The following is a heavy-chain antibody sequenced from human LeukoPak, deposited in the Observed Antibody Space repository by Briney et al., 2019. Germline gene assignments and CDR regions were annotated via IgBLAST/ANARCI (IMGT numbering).Heavy chain of an antibody. J-gene: IGHJ4*02. CDR1: GFTFSDYG. D-gene: IGHD3-22*01. CDR2: IRNDGSNY. Sequence: GGSLRLSCAAYGFTFSDYGMHWVRQAPGKGLEWVAFIRNDGSNYYHADSVKGRFTISRDNSKNTLYLQMNSLRAEDTAVYYCAKSADSSGYWTYYFDYWGQGTLVTVSS. V-gene: IGHV3-30*02. CDR3: AKSADSSGYWTYYFDY.